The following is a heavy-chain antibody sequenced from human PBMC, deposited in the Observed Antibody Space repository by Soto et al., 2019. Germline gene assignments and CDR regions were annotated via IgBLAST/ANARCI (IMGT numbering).Heavy chain of an antibody. CDR1: GYTFTSYG. CDR3: ARGRYGDY. D-gene: IGHD1-1*01. J-gene: IGHJ4*02. CDR2: ISADNGNT. V-gene: IGHV1-18*01. Sequence: QVHLVQSGAEVKKPGASVKVSCKASGYTFTSYGITWVRQAPGQGLEWMGWISADNGNTDYAQKLQGRVIVTRDTSTRTANMELRSVISDYAAVYYCARGRYGDYWGQGALVTVSS.